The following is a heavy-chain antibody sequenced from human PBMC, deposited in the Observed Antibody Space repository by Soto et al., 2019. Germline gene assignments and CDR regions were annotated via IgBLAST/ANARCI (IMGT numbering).Heavy chain of an antibody. CDR2: IQDDGSGK. J-gene: IGHJ6*02. V-gene: IGHV3-7*01. D-gene: IGHD1-1*01. CDR1: GFIFSNNW. Sequence: GGSLRLSCVASGFIFSNNWMSWVRQAPGKGLEWVASIQDDGSGKFHLDSVRGRFTISRDNAKTSLYLQMNSLRAEDTAVYYCAKGGRGTYYYYYGMDVWGQGTTVTVSS. CDR3: AKGGRGTYYYYYGMDV.